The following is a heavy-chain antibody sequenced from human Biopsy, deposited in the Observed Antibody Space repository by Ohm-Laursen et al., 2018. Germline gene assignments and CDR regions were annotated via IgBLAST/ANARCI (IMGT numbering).Heavy chain of an antibody. J-gene: IGHJ3*01. Sequence: TQSLTLTCTFSGFSLSSHGVGVGWIRQPPGEALEGLAIVFWDNDKRYSTSLGSRLYIWKDASKNRVVLTLTDMDPVDTATYYCAHVVITYGGIIALDAFDVWGQGSMVIVSS. CDR3: AHVVITYGGIIALDAFDV. D-gene: IGHD3-16*02. CDR1: GFSLSSHGVG. CDR2: VFWDNDK. V-gene: IGHV2-5*02.